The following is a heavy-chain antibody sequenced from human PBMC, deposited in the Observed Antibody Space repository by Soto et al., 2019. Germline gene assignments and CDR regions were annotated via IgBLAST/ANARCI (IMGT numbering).Heavy chain of an antibody. J-gene: IGHJ5*02. D-gene: IGHD1-1*01. Sequence: SVKVSCKAPRYIFTAYFMHWVRQAPGQGLEWMGWINPNNGATHYGLSFQGRVTMTRDTSISTAYMELSSLRSDDTAVYYCASHDPGARFDPWGQGTLVTVSS. CDR1: RYIFTAYF. V-gene: IGHV1-2*02. CDR3: ASHDPGARFDP. CDR2: INPNNGAT.